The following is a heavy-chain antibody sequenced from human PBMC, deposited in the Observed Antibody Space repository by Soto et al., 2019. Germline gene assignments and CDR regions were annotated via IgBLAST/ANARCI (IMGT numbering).Heavy chain of an antibody. CDR3: AKDGSGSVDY. D-gene: IGHD3-22*01. CDR1: GFTFSGYG. J-gene: IGHJ4*02. Sequence: GGSLRLSCAASGFTFSGYGMHWVRQAPGKGLEWVAVISYDGSNKYYADSVKGRFTISRDNSKNTLYLQMNSLRAEDTAVYYCAKDGSGSVDYWGQGTLVTVSS. CDR2: ISYDGSNK. V-gene: IGHV3-30*18.